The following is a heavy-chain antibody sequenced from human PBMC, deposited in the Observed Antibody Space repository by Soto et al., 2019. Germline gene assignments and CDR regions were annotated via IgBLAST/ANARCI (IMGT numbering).Heavy chain of an antibody. V-gene: IGHV3-33*01. CDR1: GFSFSVYG. Sequence: QVQLVESGGGVVQPGRSLRLSCETSGFSFSVYGMHWVRQAPGKGLEWVAVIWYDASKQFYAASVEGRFAISRDNSKAILYLQMSSLRAEYTAVYYCAAWAEGATEAQWGQGTVVTVSS. J-gene: IGHJ4*02. CDR2: IWYDASKQ. CDR3: AAWAEGATEAQ. D-gene: IGHD2-15*01.